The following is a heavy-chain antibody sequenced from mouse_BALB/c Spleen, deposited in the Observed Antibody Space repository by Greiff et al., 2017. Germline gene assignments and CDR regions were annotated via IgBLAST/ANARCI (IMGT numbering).Heavy chain of an antibody. Sequence: EVKLVESGGGLVKPGGSLKLSCAASGFTFSSCAMSWVRQSPEKRLEWVAEISSGGSYTYYPDTVTGRFTISRDNAKNTLYLEMSSLRSEDTAMYYCARDYYGSSYGFAYWGQGTLVTVSA. CDR1: GFTFSSCA. D-gene: IGHD1-1*01. V-gene: IGHV5-9-4*01. CDR2: ISSGGSYT. CDR3: ARDYYGSSYGFAY. J-gene: IGHJ3*01.